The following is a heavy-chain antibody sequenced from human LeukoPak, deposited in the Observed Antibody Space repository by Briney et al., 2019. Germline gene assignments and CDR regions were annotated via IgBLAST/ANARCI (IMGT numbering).Heavy chain of an antibody. V-gene: IGHV1-69*05. CDR3: ARTPLNYYDSGGVIDY. J-gene: IGHJ4*02. CDR1: GGTFSSYA. Sequence: ASVKVSCKASGGTFSSYAISWVRQAPGQGLEWMGRIIPIFGTANYAQKFQGRVTITTDESTSTAYMELSSLRSEDTAVYYCARTPLNYYDSGGVIDYWGQGTLVTVSS. D-gene: IGHD3-22*01. CDR2: IIPIFGTA.